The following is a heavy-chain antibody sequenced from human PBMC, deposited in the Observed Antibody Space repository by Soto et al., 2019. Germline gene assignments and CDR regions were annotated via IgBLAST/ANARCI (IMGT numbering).Heavy chain of an antibody. CDR3: AAMARGGYSGY. CDR2: IVVGTANT. V-gene: IGHV1-58*01. CDR1: GFTFTSSA. Sequence: ASVKVSCKASGFTFTSSAVQWVRQTRGQRLEWIGSIVVGTANTDYAQKFQERVSITRDVSTNTAYLELSSLRSEDTAVYYCAAMARGGYSGYWGQGTLVTVSS. J-gene: IGHJ4*02. D-gene: IGHD3-22*01.